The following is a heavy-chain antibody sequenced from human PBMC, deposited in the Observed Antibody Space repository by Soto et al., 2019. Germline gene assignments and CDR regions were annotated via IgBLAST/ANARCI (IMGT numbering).Heavy chain of an antibody. Sequence: EVQLLESGGGLVQPGGSLRLSCAASGFTFSSYAMSWVRQAPGKGLEWVSSISGSGSSTYYADSVKGRFTISRDNSKNTLYLQMNSLRAEDTALYYCAKDASSGITSFDLWGRGTLVTVSS. V-gene: IGHV3-23*01. CDR1: GFTFSSYA. CDR2: ISGSGSST. CDR3: AKDASSGITSFDL. J-gene: IGHJ2*01. D-gene: IGHD3-3*01.